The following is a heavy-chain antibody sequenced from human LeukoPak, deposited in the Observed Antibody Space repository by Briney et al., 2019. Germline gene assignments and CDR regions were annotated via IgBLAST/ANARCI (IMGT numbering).Heavy chain of an antibody. Sequence: AGGSLRLSCAASGFTFSSYWMSWVRQAPGKGLEWVANIKQDGSEKYYVDSVKGRFTISRDNSKNTLYLQMNSLRAEDTAVYYCAPPSSDPMVRGVISWGQGTLVTVSS. CDR3: APPSSDPMVRGVIS. D-gene: IGHD3-10*01. V-gene: IGHV3-7*01. CDR2: IKQDGSEK. CDR1: GFTFSSYW. J-gene: IGHJ5*02.